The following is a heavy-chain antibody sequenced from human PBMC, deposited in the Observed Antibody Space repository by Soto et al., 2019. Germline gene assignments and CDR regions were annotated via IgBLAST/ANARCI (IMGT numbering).Heavy chain of an antibody. CDR3: ARGAADTAMVDS. J-gene: IGHJ4*02. CDR2: IFYSGST. D-gene: IGHD5-18*01. Sequence: PSETLSLTCTVSGGSIRSYYWTWIRQPPGKGLEWLGYIFYSGSTFYNPSLRSRVTISIHTSKSQFSLQLTSVTAADTAVYYCARGAADTAMVDSWGQGTLVTVSS. CDR1: GGSIRSYY. V-gene: IGHV4-59*01.